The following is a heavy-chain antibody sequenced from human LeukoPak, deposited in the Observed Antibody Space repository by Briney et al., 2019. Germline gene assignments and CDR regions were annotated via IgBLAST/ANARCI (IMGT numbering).Heavy chain of an antibody. CDR3: ARAVYCSGGSCYKDAFDI. Sequence: PGGSLRLSCAASGFIISKYWMNWVRQAPGKGLEWVSSISSSSYIYYADSVKGRFTISRDNAKNSLYLQMNSLRAEDTAVYYCARAVYCSGGSCYKDAFDIWGQGTMVTVSS. V-gene: IGHV3-21*01. D-gene: IGHD2-15*01. J-gene: IGHJ3*02. CDR2: ISSSSYI. CDR1: GFIISKYW.